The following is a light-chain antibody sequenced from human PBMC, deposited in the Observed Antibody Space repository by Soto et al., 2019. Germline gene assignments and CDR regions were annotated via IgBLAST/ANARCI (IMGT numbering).Light chain of an antibody. Sequence: ESVLKQSPGTLSLSPGERATLSCRASQSVRSNYLAWYQQKPGQAPRLLIYNSSTRATGIPDRFSGSGSGTDFTLTISRLEPEDFALYYCQQYRDLPQTFGQGTQVEIK. J-gene: IGKJ1*01. V-gene: IGKV3-20*01. CDR1: QSVRSNY. CDR3: QQYRDLPQT. CDR2: NSS.